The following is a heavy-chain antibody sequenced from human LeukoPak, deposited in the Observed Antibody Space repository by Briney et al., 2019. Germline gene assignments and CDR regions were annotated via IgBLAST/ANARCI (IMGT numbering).Heavy chain of an antibody. D-gene: IGHD3-10*01. Sequence: SETLSLTCAVYGGSFSGYYWSWIRQPPGKGLEWIGEINHSGSTNYNPPLKSRVTISVDTSKNQFSLKLSSVTAADTAVYYCASLKGRYYYGSGSYYLFPIFDYWGQGTLVTVSS. CDR3: ASLKGRYYYGSGSYYLFPIFDY. CDR2: INHSGST. V-gene: IGHV4-34*01. J-gene: IGHJ4*02. CDR1: GGSFSGYY.